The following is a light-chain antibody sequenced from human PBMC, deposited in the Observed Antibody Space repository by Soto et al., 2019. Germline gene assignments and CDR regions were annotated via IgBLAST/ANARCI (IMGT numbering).Light chain of an antibody. J-gene: IGKJ4*01. Sequence: EIVFMQSPGTLSLSAEGRSSRSCNASQSVRSSYLAWYQQKPGQAPRPLLSGASSRATGIQDRFSGSGSGTGLPLTIRVLQPADVATYCCQHPNSFPLTGAGGTKVDIK. CDR2: GAS. CDR1: QSVRSSY. CDR3: QHPNSFPLT. V-gene: IGKV3-20*01.